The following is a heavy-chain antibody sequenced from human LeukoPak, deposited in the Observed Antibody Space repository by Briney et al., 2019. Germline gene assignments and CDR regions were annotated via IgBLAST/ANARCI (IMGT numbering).Heavy chain of an antibody. CDR3: TRYNVGFEF. CDR2: IRSKTNSYAT. J-gene: IGHJ4*02. CDR1: GFTFSGSA. Sequence: GGSLRLSCAASGFTFSGSAMHWVRQASGKGLEWVGRIRSKTNSYATSYAASVKGRFALSRDDSQNTAYLQMNSLKTEDTAVYYCTRYNVGFEFWGQGALVTVSS. V-gene: IGHV3-73*01. D-gene: IGHD1-1*01.